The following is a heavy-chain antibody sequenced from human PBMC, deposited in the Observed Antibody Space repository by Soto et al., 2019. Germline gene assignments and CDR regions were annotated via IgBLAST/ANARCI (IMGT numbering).Heavy chain of an antibody. CDR3: AKADGEQWLIPHLDN. J-gene: IGHJ4*02. D-gene: IGHD6-19*01. CDR2: ISCCGGST. CDR1: GFNFKKFA. Sequence: SGGGVVQPGGSLRLSCEASGFNFKKFAMGWVRQAPGEGLEWVSGISCCGGSTSYADSVKGRFTLARDDSKNTLSLHLNSLRFEDTARYFCAKADGEQWLIPHLDNWGQGTLVTVS. V-gene: IGHV3-23*01.